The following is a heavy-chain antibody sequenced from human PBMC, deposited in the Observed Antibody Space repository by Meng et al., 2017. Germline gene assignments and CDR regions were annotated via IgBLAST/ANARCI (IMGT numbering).Heavy chain of an antibody. Sequence: QVQLQQWGAGLLKPSETLSLPCAGYGGSFSGYYWSWIRQPPGKGLEWIGEINHSGSTNYNPSLKSRVTISVDTSKNQFSLKLSSVTAADTAVYYCASSGYSYGYRFDYWGQGTLVTVSS. CDR1: GGSFSGYY. D-gene: IGHD5-18*01. CDR3: ASSGYSYGYRFDY. J-gene: IGHJ4*02. CDR2: INHSGST. V-gene: IGHV4-34*01.